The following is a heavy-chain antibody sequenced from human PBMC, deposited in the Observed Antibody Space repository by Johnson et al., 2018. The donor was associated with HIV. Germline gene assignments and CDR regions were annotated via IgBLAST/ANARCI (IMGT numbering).Heavy chain of an antibody. D-gene: IGHD1-26*01. CDR1: GFTFSSYG. Sequence: QVQLVESGGGVVQPGTSLRLSCAASGFTFSSYGMHWVRQAPGKGLECVAVISYDGSNKYYADSVKGRFTISRDNSKNTLYLQMNSLRAEDTAVYYCAKDFWPVGARGAFDIWGQGTMVTVSS. J-gene: IGHJ3*02. CDR2: ISYDGSNK. CDR3: AKDFWPVGARGAFDI. V-gene: IGHV3-30*18.